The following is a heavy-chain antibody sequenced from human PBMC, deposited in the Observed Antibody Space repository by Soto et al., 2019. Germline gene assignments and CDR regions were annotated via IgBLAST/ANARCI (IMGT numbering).Heavy chain of an antibody. D-gene: IGHD3-22*01. CDR1: GGSISSGGYY. Sequence: KSSETLSLTCTVSGGSISSGGYYWSWIRQHPGKGLEWIGYIYYSGSTYYNPSLKSRVTISVDTSKNQFSLKLSSVTAADTAVYYCARGYYDSSGYYLDYWGQGTLVTVSS. CDR2: IYYSGST. CDR3: ARGYYDSSGYYLDY. J-gene: IGHJ4*02. V-gene: IGHV4-31*03.